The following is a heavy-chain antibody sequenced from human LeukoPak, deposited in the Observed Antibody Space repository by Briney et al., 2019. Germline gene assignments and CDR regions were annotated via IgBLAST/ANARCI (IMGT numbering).Heavy chain of an antibody. CDR2: IWYDGSNK. J-gene: IGHJ4*02. CDR3: ARELSPVVKYYFEY. D-gene: IGHD3-22*01. V-gene: IGHV3-33*01. Sequence: GRSLSLSCAASGFTFSSYGIHWVRQAPGKGLEWVAVIWYDGSNKYYADSVKGRFTISRDNSKNTLYLQMNSLRAEDTALYYCARELSPVVKYYFEYWGQGTLVTVST. CDR1: GFTFSSYG.